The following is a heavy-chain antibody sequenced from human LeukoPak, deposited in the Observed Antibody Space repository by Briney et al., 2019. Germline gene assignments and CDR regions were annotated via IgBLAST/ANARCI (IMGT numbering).Heavy chain of an antibody. J-gene: IGHJ4*02. CDR1: GFTFSSYW. CDR3: ATVTIFGVVINYFDY. Sequence: PGGSLRLSCAASGFTFSSYWMSWVRQAPGKGLEWVANIKQDGSEKYYVDSVKGRFTISRDNAKNSLYLQMNSLRAEDTAVYYCATVTIFGVVINYFDYWGQGTLVTVSS. D-gene: IGHD3-3*01. V-gene: IGHV3-7*01. CDR2: IKQDGSEK.